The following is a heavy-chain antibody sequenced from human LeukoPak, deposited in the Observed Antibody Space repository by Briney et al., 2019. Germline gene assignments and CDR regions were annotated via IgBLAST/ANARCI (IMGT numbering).Heavy chain of an antibody. V-gene: IGHV3-66*01. CDR2: IYSGGST. CDR3: ARGATSGRKVGAILRY. CDR1: GFTVSSNY. J-gene: IGHJ4*02. D-gene: IGHD1-26*01. Sequence: GGSLRLSCAASGFTVSSNYMSWVRQAPGKGLEWVSVIYSGGSTYYADSVKGRFTISRDNSKNTLYLQMNSLRAEDTAVYYCARGATSGRKVGAILRYWGQGTLVTVSS.